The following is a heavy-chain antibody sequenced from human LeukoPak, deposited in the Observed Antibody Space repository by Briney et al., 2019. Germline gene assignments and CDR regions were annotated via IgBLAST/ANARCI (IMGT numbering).Heavy chain of an antibody. CDR2: ISGSGGST. D-gene: IGHD6-19*01. J-gene: IGHJ4*02. CDR3: AQGAGSSYDY. Sequence: GGPLRLSCAASGFTFSSYGMSWVRQAPGKGLEWVSAISGSGGSTYYADSVKGRFTISRDNSKNTLYLQMNSLRAEVTAVYYCAQGAGSSYDYWGQGTLVTVSS. CDR1: GFTFSSYG. V-gene: IGHV3-23*01.